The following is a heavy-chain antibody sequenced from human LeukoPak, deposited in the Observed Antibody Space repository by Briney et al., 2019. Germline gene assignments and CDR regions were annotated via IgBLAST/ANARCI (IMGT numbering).Heavy chain of an antibody. CDR1: GYRFTSYW. Sequence: GESLRISFQGSGYRFTSYWISWVRPMPGKGLEWVGRIDPSDSYTNYSPSFQGHVTISADKSISTAYLQWSSLKASDTAMYYCASHTKGILWWSYWFDPWGQGTLVTVSS. J-gene: IGHJ5*02. CDR3: ASHTKGILWWSYWFDP. CDR2: IDPSDSYT. D-gene: IGHD2-21*01. V-gene: IGHV5-10-1*01.